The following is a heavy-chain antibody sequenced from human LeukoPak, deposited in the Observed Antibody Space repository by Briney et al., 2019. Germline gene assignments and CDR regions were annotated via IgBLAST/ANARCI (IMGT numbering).Heavy chain of an antibody. CDR2: IASSDGST. Sequence: QSGGSLRLSWVASGFTFSTYAVSWVRQAPGKGLDWFSSIASSDGSTYYADSVKGRFTISRDNSKDTLYLQMNSLRAEDTAVYYCANGGIAVTGLDYWGQGTLVTVSS. CDR1: GFTFSTYA. D-gene: IGHD6-13*01. V-gene: IGHV3-23*01. CDR3: ANGGIAVTGLDY. J-gene: IGHJ4*02.